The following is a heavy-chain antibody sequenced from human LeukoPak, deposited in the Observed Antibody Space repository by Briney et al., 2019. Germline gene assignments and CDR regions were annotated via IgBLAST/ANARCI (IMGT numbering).Heavy chain of an antibody. CDR3: AKRLTVVGTSPWTD. J-gene: IGHJ4*02. CDR2: IGASGSNT. V-gene: IGHV3-23*01. D-gene: IGHD6-19*01. Sequence: GGSLRLSCAASGFTFNSFAMNWVRQVPGKGLEWVAGIGASGSNTYYADSVKGRFTISRDNSNNVLYLQMNNLRAEDTAVYYCAKRLTVVGTSPWTDWGQGTLVTVSS. CDR1: GFTFNSFA.